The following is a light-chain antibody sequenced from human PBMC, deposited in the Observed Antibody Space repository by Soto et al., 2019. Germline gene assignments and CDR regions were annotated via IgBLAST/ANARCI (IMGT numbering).Light chain of an antibody. CDR3: QQYGRSPPGT. V-gene: IGKV3-20*01. CDR1: QSVSSSY. Sequence: EIVLTQSPGTLSLSPGERATLSCRASQSVSSSYLAWYQQKPGQAPRLLIYGASGRATGIPDRFSGSGSGTDFTLTINRLEPEDFAVYYCQQYGRSPPGTFGQGTRLEIK. J-gene: IGKJ5*01. CDR2: GAS.